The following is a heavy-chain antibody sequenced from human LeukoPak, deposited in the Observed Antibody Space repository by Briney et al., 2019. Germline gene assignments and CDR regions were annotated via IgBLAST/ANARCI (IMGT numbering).Heavy chain of an antibody. CDR1: GGSFSGYY. V-gene: IGHV4-34*01. Sequence: SETLSLTCAVYGGSFSGYYWSWIRQPPGKGLEWIGEINHSGSTNYNPSLKSRVTISVDTSKNQFSLKLSSVTAADTAVYYCARGWDLEWLFDWGQGTLVTVSS. CDR2: INHSGST. J-gene: IGHJ4*02. CDR3: ARGWDLEWLFD. D-gene: IGHD3-3*01.